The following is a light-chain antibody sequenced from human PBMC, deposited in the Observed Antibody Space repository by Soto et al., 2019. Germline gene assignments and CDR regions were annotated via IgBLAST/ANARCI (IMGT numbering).Light chain of an antibody. Sequence: QSALTQPRSVSGSPGQSVTISCSGTTSDVGGYNYVSWYQQLPGRAPKLIISDVNKRPLGVPDRFSGSKSGNTASLTISGLQAEDEADYYCCSYAGSYSIVGGGTKLTVL. CDR3: CSYAGSYSI. CDR1: TSDVGGYNY. J-gene: IGLJ2*01. CDR2: DVN. V-gene: IGLV2-11*01.